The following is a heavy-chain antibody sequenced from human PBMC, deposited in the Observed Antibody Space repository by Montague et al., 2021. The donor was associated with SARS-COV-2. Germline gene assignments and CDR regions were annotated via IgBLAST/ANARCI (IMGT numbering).Heavy chain of an antibody. D-gene: IGHD3/OR15-3a*01. V-gene: IGHV4-59*01. CDR3: ARRGTGDYLLLDY. Sequence: SETLSLTCTISGGSMRSYYWTWIRQLPGRELEWIGSIYNSGGARYNPSLKSRVSISVDASKNQISLRVTSVTAADAAVYFCARRGTGDYLLLDYWGQGTLVSVSS. CDR2: IYNSGGA. J-gene: IGHJ4*02. CDR1: GGSMRSYY.